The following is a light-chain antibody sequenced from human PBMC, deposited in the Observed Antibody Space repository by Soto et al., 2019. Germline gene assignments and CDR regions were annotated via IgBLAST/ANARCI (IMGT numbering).Light chain of an antibody. Sequence: EIVKTQSPPSLTVTPGEPASISCSSSQRLLHSNGNIFLDWYLQKPGQSPQLLIYLGFNRASGVPDRVSGSGAGTDFTLKISRVEAEDAGVYYCMQALQTPYTFGQGTKLEIK. V-gene: IGKV2-28*01. J-gene: IGKJ2*01. CDR2: LGF. CDR1: QRLLHSNGNIF. CDR3: MQALQTPYT.